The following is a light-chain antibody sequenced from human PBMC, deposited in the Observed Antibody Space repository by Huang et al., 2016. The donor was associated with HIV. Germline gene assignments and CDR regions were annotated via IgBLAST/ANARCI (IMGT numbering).Light chain of an antibody. Sequence: DIQMTQSPSSLSASVGDRVSITCRASQTISISLNWFQQGPGRAPEVLIYSASTLRSGVPSRFSGSGSGTDSTLTINSLQPEDFATYYCQQSYDTPRTFGQGTKVEVK. CDR1: QTISIS. CDR2: SAS. CDR3: QQSYDTPRT. V-gene: IGKV1-39*01. J-gene: IGKJ1*01.